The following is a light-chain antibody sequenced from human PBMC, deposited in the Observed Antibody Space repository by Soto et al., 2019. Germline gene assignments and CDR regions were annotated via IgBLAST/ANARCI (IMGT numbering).Light chain of an antibody. J-gene: IGLJ1*01. Sequence: QAVVAQPASVSGSPGQSIIISCTGTTSDVGSSNYVSWYQLHPGKAPKLMIFEVRNRPSGVSNRFSGSKSGNTASLTISGLQPEDEAEYYCSSFASSDSDTAYVFGTGTKLTVL. CDR3: SSFASSDSDTAYV. CDR1: TSDVGSSNY. CDR2: EVR. V-gene: IGLV2-14*01.